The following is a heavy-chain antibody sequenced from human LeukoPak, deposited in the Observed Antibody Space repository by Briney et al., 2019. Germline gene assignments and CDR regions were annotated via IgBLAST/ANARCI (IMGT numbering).Heavy chain of an antibody. CDR1: GFTFSSYA. J-gene: IGHJ4*02. Sequence: GGSLRLSCAASGFTFSSYAMHWVRQAPGKGLEWVAVISYDGSNKYYADSVKGRFTISRDNSKNTLYLQMNSLRAEDTAVYYCASEAVAATALDYWGQGTLVTVSS. D-gene: IGHD6-19*01. CDR2: ISYDGSNK. V-gene: IGHV3-30-3*01. CDR3: ASEAVAATALDY.